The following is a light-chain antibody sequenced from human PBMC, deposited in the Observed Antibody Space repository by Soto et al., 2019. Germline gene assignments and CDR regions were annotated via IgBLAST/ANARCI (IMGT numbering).Light chain of an antibody. J-gene: IGKJ5*01. CDR2: DAS. CDR3: QQRSNWPPEGA. CDR1: KSVSSY. V-gene: IGKV3-11*01. Sequence: DIVLKQSTATLSLSAGERATLSCRASKSVSSYLAWYQQKPGQAPRLLIYDASNRATGIPARFSGSGSGTDFTLTISSLEPEDFAVYYCQQRSNWPPEGACGQGTRLEIK.